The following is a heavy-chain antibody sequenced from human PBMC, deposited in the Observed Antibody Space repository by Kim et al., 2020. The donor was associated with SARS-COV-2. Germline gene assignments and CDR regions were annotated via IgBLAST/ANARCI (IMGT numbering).Heavy chain of an antibody. V-gene: IGHV4-59*01. D-gene: IGHD6-13*01. CDR1: GGSISSYY. CDR2: IYYSGST. CDR3: ARDYSGYSSSWHLGSWFDP. J-gene: IGHJ5*02. Sequence: SETLSLTCTVSGGSISSYYWSWIRQPPGKGLEWIGYIYYSGSTNYNPSLKSRVTISVDTSKNQFSLKLSSVTAADTAVYYCARDYSGYSSSWHLGSWFDPWGQGNLVTVSS.